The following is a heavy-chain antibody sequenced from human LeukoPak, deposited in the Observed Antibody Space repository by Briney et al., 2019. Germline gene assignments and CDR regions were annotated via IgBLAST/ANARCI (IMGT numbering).Heavy chain of an antibody. V-gene: IGHV3-21*01. Sequence: PGGSLRLSCAASGFTFNTYSMNCVRHAPGRGLEWVSSISSSGAYIYYADSVKGRFTISRDNAKNSLYLQMNSLRAGDTALYFCTRGNFYDILAGKNFGQFHLDYWGQGSLVTVSS. J-gene: IGHJ4*02. D-gene: IGHD3-9*01. CDR1: GFTFNTYS. CDR2: ISSSGAYI. CDR3: TRGNFYDILAGKNFGQFHLDY.